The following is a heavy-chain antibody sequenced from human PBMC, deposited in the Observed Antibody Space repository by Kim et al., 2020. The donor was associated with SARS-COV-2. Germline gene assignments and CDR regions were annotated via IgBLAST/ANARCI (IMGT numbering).Heavy chain of an antibody. CDR1: GFTFSGWT. Sequence: GGSLRLSCAVSGFTFSGWTLQWVRRAPGKGLEWVAVISPDGSNKYYGDSVKGRFTISRDNSRGTLYLQMNSLRAEDTAVYYCARNWAPDYWGQGTLLTVSS. CDR2: ISPDGSNK. CDR3: ARNWAPDY. D-gene: IGHD3-16*01. J-gene: IGHJ4*02. V-gene: IGHV3-30-3*01.